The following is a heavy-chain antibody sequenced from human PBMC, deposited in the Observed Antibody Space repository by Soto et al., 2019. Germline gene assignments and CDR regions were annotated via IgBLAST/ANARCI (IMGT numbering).Heavy chain of an antibody. J-gene: IGHJ6*02. V-gene: IGHV1-8*01. CDR1: GYTFTSYD. CDR3: ARAYGDYVGYYYGMDV. Sequence: ASVKVSCKASGYTFTSYDINWVRQATGQGLEWMGWMDPNSGNTGYAQKFQGRVTMTRNTSISTAYMELSSLRSEDTAVYYCARAYGDYVGYYYGMDVWGQGTTVTVSS. D-gene: IGHD4-17*01. CDR2: MDPNSGNT.